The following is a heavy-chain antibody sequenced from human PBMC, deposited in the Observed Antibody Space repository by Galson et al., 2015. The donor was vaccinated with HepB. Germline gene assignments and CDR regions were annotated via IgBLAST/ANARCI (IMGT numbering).Heavy chain of an antibody. D-gene: IGHD3-3*01. V-gene: IGHV3-21*01. J-gene: IGHJ6*03. CDR2: ISSSSSYI. CDR3: ARDASLRFLEWLPQAYYYYYMDV. CDR1: GFTFSSYS. Sequence: SLRLSCAASGFTFSSYSMNWVRQAPGKGLEWVSSISSSSSYIYYADSVKGRFTISRDNAKNSLYLQMNSLRAEDTAVYYCARDASLRFLEWLPQAYYYYYMDVWGKGTTVTVSS.